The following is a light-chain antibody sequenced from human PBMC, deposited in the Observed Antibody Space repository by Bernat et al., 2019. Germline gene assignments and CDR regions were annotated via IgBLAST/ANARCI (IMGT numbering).Light chain of an antibody. CDR2: DVS. CDR1: SSDVGGYDH. J-gene: IGLJ3*02. CDR3: SSYTSTTTPSWV. Sequence: ALTQPASVSGSPGQSITISCTGTSSDVGGYDHVSWYQQHPGKAPKLMIFDVSIRPSGVSNRFSGSKSGNTASLTISGLQAADEADYYCSSYTSTTTPSWVFGAGTQLTIL. V-gene: IGLV2-14*01.